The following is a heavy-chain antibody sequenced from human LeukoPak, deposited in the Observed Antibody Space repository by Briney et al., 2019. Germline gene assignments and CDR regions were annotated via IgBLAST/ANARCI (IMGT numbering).Heavy chain of an antibody. J-gene: IGHJ4*02. V-gene: IGHV4-59*01. D-gene: IGHD6-13*01. Sequence: SETLSLTCTVSGGSISSYYWSWIRQPPGKGLEWIGYIYYSGSTNYNPSLKSRGTISVDTSKNQFSLKLSSVTAADTAVYYCARVGRSSSWYPTDYWGQGTLVTVSS. CDR2: IYYSGST. CDR1: GGSISSYY. CDR3: ARVGRSSSWYPTDY.